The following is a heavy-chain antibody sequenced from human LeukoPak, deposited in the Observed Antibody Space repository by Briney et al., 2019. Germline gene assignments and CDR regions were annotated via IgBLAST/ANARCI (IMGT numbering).Heavy chain of an antibody. CDR1: GHTFSGYY. CDR2: INPNSGGA. J-gene: IGHJ4*02. Sequence: ASVKVSCKASGHTFSGYYMHWVRQAPGQGLEWMGWINPNSGGAGYAQNFQGRVTMTRDTSISTAYMELSRLTSDDTAVYYCARADCSSTTCYKYFDCWGQGTLVTVSS. D-gene: IGHD2-2*02. CDR3: ARADCSSTTCYKYFDC. V-gene: IGHV1-2*02.